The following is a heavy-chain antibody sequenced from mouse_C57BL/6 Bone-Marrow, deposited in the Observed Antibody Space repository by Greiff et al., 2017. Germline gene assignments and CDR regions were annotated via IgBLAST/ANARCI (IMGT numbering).Heavy chain of an antibody. Sequence: EVQVVESEGGLVQPGSSMKLSCTASGFTFSDYYMAWVRQVPEKGLEWVANINYDGSSTYYLDSLKSRFNISRDNAKNILYLQMSSLKSEDTATYYCARDLYYYGSSPCYAMDYWGQGTSVTVSS. CDR2: INYDGSST. CDR3: ARDLYYYGSSPCYAMDY. D-gene: IGHD1-1*01. CDR1: GFTFSDYY. V-gene: IGHV5-16*01. J-gene: IGHJ4*01.